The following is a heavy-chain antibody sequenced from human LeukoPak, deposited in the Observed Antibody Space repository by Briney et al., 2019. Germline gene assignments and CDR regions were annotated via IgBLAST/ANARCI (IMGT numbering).Heavy chain of an antibody. D-gene: IGHD3-3*01. CDR2: ISNDGSRR. J-gene: IGHJ4*02. CDR3: ARDRAWNYFDY. CDR1: GFTFSRHG. V-gene: IGHV3-30*03. Sequence: GGSLRLSCAPSGFTFSRHGMHWVRQAPGKGLEWVAIISNDGSRRYYAHSVEGRFTISRDNSKNTLYLQMGSLRAEDTAVYYCARDRAWNYFDYWGQGTLVTVSS.